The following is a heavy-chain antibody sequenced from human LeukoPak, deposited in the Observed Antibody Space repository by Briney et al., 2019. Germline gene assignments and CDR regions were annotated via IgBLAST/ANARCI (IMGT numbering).Heavy chain of an antibody. D-gene: IGHD6-19*01. Sequence: GGSLRLSCVASGFTFSNYLMNWVRQAPGKGLEWVSGVSHSGSSIYYADSVKGRFTISRDNAKNSLYLQMNSLRAEDTAVYYCARSGSGWTHAYWGQGTLVTVSS. J-gene: IGHJ4*02. CDR2: VSHSGSSI. CDR1: GFTFSNYL. CDR3: ARSGSGWTHAY. V-gene: IGHV3-21*01.